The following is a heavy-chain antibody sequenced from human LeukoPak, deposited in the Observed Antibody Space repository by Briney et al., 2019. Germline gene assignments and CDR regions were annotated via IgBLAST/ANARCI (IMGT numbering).Heavy chain of an antibody. D-gene: IGHD1-26*01. Sequence: GGSLRLSCAASGFTFSSSAMSWVRQAPGKGLEWVSAISGSGGSTYYADSVQGRFTISRDNSKNTLYLQMNSLRAEDTAVYYCAKDLNVRWELLDYWGQGTLVTVSS. V-gene: IGHV3-23*01. CDR3: AKDLNVRWELLDY. CDR1: GFTFSSSA. CDR2: ISGSGGST. J-gene: IGHJ4*02.